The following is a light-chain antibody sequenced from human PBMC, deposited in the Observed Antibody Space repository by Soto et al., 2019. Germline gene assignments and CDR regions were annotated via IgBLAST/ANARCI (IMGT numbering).Light chain of an antibody. Sequence: QSALAQPPSASGSPGQSVTISCTVTSSDVGTYDYVSWYQQHPGKAPKLMIYEINKRPSGVPDRFSGSKSGNTASLTVSGLRAEDEADYYCSSFAGSNNFPYVFGTGTKVTVL. CDR1: SSDVGTYDY. J-gene: IGLJ1*01. CDR3: SSFAGSNNFPYV. CDR2: EIN. V-gene: IGLV2-8*01.